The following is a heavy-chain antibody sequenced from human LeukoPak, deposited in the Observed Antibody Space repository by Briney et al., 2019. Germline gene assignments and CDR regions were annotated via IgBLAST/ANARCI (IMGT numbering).Heavy chain of an antibody. D-gene: IGHD3-22*01. V-gene: IGHV3-30*18. CDR2: ISYDGSNK. Sequence: GGSLRLSCAASGFTFSSYGMHWVRQAPGKGLEWVAVISYDGSNKYYADSVKGRFTISRDNSNNTLYLQMNSLRADDTAIYYCAKDHLGIDMIVVVLDPWGLGTLVTVSS. CDR3: AKDHLGIDMIVVVLDP. J-gene: IGHJ5*02. CDR1: GFTFSSYG.